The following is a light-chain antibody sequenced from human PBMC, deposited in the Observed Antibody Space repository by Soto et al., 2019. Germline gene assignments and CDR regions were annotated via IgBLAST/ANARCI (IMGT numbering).Light chain of an antibody. CDR3: QQLSTYTST. V-gene: IGKV1-9*01. CDR2: ASS. J-gene: IGKJ4*01. Sequence: IQLTQSPSSLSASVGDRVTITCLASQGIGSYLAWYQQKPGEAPKLLIFASSTFQSGVPSRFSGSGSVTDFPLTISSLQAEDFATYYCQQLSTYTSTLGGGTKV. CDR1: QGIGSY.